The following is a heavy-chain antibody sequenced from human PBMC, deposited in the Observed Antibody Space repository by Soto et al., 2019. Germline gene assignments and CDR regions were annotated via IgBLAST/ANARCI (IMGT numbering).Heavy chain of an antibody. CDR1: GYTLTELS. CDR2: LGAEDGET. D-gene: IGHD6-6*01. V-gene: IGHV1-24*01. Sequence: ASVKVSCRDSGYTLTELSMHWVRQAPGKGLEWMGGLGAEDGETHHAQRLQGRVTMTTDTSTSTAYMELRGLRSDDTAVYYCARVRQLVGYFYYYMDVWGKGTTVTVSS. J-gene: IGHJ6*03. CDR3: ARVRQLVGYFYYYMDV.